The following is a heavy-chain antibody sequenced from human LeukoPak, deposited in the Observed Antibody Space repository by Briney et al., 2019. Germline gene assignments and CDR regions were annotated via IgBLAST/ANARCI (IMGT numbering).Heavy chain of an antibody. J-gene: IGHJ4*02. V-gene: IGHV1-2*06. CDR2: MNPNSGGT. Sequence: ASVKVSCKASGYTFTGYYMHWVRQAPGQGLEWMGRMNPNSGGTNYAQKFQGRVTMTRDTSTSTAYMELRSLRSDDTAVYYCARARRGVVVTATYFDYWGQGTLVTVSS. D-gene: IGHD2-21*02. CDR1: GYTFTGYY. CDR3: ARARRGVVVTATYFDY.